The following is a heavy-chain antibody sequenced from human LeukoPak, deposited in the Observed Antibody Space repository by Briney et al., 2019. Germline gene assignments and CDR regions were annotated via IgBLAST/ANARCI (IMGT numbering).Heavy chain of an antibody. V-gene: IGHV3-20*04. CDR3: ASFGYYYDSSGNAFDI. D-gene: IGHD3-22*01. CDR1: GFTFDDYG. J-gene: IGHJ3*02. Sequence: PGGSLRLSCAASGFTFDDYGMSWVRQAPGKGLEWVSGINWNGGSTGYADSVKGRFTISRDNAKNSLYLQINSLRAEDTALYYSASFGYYYDSSGNAFDIWGQGTMVTVSS. CDR2: INWNGGST.